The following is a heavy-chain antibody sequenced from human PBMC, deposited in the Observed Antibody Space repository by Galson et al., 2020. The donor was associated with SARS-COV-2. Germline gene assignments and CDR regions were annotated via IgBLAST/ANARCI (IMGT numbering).Heavy chain of an antibody. V-gene: IGHV4-31*03. J-gene: IGHJ6*02. CDR3: ARGMTNYGMDV. Sequence: ETSETLSLTCTVSGGSISSGGYYWSWVRQHPGKGLEWIGYTYYSGSTYYDPSLKSRVTISVDTSKNQFSLKLSSVTAADTAVYYCARGMTNYGMDVWGQGTTVTVPS. CDR2: TYYSGST. D-gene: IGHD2-8*01. CDR1: GGSISSGGYY.